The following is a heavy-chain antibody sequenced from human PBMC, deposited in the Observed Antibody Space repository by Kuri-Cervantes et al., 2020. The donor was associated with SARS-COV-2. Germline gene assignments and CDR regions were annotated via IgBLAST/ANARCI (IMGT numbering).Heavy chain of an antibody. CDR1: GFTFSTAW. CDR2: IKSKTEGGTT. V-gene: IGHV3-15*01. D-gene: IGHD5-18*01. CDR3: TTQRGYSYGYPTYYYYMDV. J-gene: IGHJ6*03. Sequence: GGSLRLSCAASGFTFSTAWMSWVRQAPGKGLEWVGRIKSKTEGGTTDYAAPVKGRFTISRDDSKNTLYLQMNSLKTEDTAMYYCTTQRGYSYGYPTYYYYMDVWGKGTTVTVSS.